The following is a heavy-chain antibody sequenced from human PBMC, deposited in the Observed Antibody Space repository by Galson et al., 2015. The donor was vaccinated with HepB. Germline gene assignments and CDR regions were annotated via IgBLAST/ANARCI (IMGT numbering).Heavy chain of an antibody. CDR3: VGSGDFLAFYL. D-gene: IGHD3-10*01. V-gene: IGHV1-24*01. CDR1: GSTLNDLS. Sequence: SVKVSCKVSGSTLNDLSIHWVRQAPGKGLEWVGGFAPEDGETIYAQKFQDTLTMTEDTSTDTVYMELTSLTSEDTAIYCCVGSGDFLAFYLWGQGTMVTVTS. J-gene: IGHJ3*01. CDR2: FAPEDGET.